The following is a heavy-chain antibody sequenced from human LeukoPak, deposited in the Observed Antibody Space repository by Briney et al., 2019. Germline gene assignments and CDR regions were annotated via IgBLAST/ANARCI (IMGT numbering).Heavy chain of an antibody. CDR2: ISTTSSYI. D-gene: IGHD3-9*01. CDR1: GFTFSSYS. J-gene: IGHJ4*02. CDR3: ARGVDSAIDW. Sequence: PGGSLRLSCAASGFTFSSYSMNWVRQAPGKGLEWVSSISTTSSYIYYADSLKGRFTVSRDYAKNSLFLQMTSLRADDTAVYYCARGVDSAIDWWGQGTLVTVSS. V-gene: IGHV3-21*01.